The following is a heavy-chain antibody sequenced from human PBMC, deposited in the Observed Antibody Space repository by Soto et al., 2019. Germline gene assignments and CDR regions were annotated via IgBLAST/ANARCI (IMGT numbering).Heavy chain of an antibody. V-gene: IGHV3-64D*06. J-gene: IGHJ4*02. CDR3: VKDRYVDY. CDR2: ISSEGAST. CDR1: GFIFSSYA. Sequence: SLRLSCSVSGFIFSSYAMHWVRQAPGKGLEYVASISSEGASTYYADSVKGRFIISRDNSKNMLYLQMSSLRGEDTAVYYCVKDRYVDYWGQGILVTVSA.